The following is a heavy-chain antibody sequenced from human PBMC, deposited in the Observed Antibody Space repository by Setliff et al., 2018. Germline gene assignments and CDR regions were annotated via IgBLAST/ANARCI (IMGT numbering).Heavy chain of an antibody. D-gene: IGHD3-3*01. J-gene: IGHJ4*02. CDR2: INPSGGYT. CDR1: GHTFTSYF. CDR3: ARDASYNFWSGYRGAFDY. Sequence: ASVKVSCKASGHTFTSYFMQWVRQAPGQGLEWMGMINPSGGYTIYAQKFQGRVTMTRDTSTSTVYLELSSLRSEDTAVYYCARDASYNFWSGYRGAFDYWGQGTLVTVSS. V-gene: IGHV1-46*01.